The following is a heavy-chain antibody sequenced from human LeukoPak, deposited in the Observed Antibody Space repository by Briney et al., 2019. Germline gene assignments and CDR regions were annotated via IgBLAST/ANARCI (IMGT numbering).Heavy chain of an antibody. CDR2: IYYSGST. CDR1: GGSISSSSYY. V-gene: IGHV4-61*01. J-gene: IGHJ3*02. D-gene: IGHD3-22*01. Sequence: SETLSLTCTVSGGSISSSSYYWGWIRQPPGKGLEWIGYIYYSGSTNYNPSLKSRVTISVDTSKNQFSLKLSSVTAADTAVYYCARDFPNYYDSSGYYGDAFDIWGQGTMVTVSS. CDR3: ARDFPNYYDSSGYYGDAFDI.